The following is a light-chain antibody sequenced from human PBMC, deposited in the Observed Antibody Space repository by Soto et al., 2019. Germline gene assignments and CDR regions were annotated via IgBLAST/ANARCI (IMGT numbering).Light chain of an antibody. CDR2: EGS. Sequence: QSVLTQPASVSGSPGQSITISCAGTSSDVADYKYVSWYQQHPGKAPKLMIYEGSNRPSGVSNRFSGSKSGNTASLTISGLQPEDEADYYCSSYPRSTPLLFGGGTKVTVL. CDR1: SSDVADYKY. V-gene: IGLV2-14*01. CDR3: SSYPRSTPLL. J-gene: IGLJ2*01.